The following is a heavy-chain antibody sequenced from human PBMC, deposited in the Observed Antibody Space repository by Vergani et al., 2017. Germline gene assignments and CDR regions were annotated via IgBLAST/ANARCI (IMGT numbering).Heavy chain of an antibody. J-gene: IGHJ6*02. D-gene: IGHD2-8*02. CDR1: GGSISSGGYY. CDR3: ARDTGKTPPKQAPGSRAYYYYGMDV. Sequence: QVQLQESGPGLVKPSQTLSLTCTVSGGSISSGGYYWSWIRQHPGKGLEWIGRIYTSGSTNYNPSLKSRVTMSVDTSKNQFSLKLSSVTAADTAVYYCARDTGKTPPKQAPGSRAYYYYGMDVWGQGTTVTVSS. V-gene: IGHV4-61*02. CDR2: IYTSGST.